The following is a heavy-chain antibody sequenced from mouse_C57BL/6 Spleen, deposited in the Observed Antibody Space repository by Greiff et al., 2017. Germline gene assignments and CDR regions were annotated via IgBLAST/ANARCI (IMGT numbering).Heavy chain of an antibody. V-gene: IGHV1-19*01. Sequence: EVKLVESGPVLVKPGASVKMSCKASGYTFTDYYMNWVKQSHGKSLEWIGVINPYNGGTSYNQKFKGKATLTVDKSSSTAYMELNSLTSEDSAVYYCARRDYGSSYVYYAMDYWGQGTSVTVSS. D-gene: IGHD1-1*01. J-gene: IGHJ4*01. CDR1: GYTFTDYY. CDR2: INPYNGGT. CDR3: ARRDYGSSYVYYAMDY.